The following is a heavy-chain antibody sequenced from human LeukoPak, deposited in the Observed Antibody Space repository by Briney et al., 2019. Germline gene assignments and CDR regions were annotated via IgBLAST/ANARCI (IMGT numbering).Heavy chain of an antibody. Sequence: GRSLRLSCAASGFTFSSYGMHWVRQAPGEGLEWVAVIWYDGSNKYYADSVKGRFTISRDNSKNTLYLQMNSLRAEDTAVYYRATQIVVVAGGAFDIWGQGTMVTVSS. V-gene: IGHV3-33*01. D-gene: IGHD2-15*01. CDR3: ATQIVVVAGGAFDI. J-gene: IGHJ3*02. CDR1: GFTFSSYG. CDR2: IWYDGSNK.